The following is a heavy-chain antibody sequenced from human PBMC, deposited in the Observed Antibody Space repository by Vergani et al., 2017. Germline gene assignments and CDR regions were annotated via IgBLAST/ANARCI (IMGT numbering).Heavy chain of an antibody. J-gene: IGHJ4*02. Sequence: LLESGGGLVQPGGSLRLSCAASGFTFNIYAMSWVRQAPGKGLKWVSTISYNGGRTYYADSVTGRVTISRDKSKDTLFLQLKNLRAEDTAVYYCAKDYNIMGALDYWGQGTLVAVSS. V-gene: IGHV3-23*01. D-gene: IGHD1-26*01. CDR1: GFTFNIYA. CDR3: AKDYNIMGALDY. CDR2: ISYNGGRT.